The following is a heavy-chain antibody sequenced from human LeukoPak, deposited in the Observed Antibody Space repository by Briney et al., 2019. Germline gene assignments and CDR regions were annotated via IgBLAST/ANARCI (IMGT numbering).Heavy chain of an antibody. CDR2: EKQNGNEK. J-gene: IGHJ4*02. Sequence: GSLRLSCAASGFTFSSYWMSWVRQAPGKGLEWMTNEKQNGNEKNYVDSVKGRFTISRDNANNSLFLQINSLRAEDTAVYYCARVSLNGYDTAGYWGQGTLVTVSS. CDR1: GFTFSSYW. D-gene: IGHD3-3*01. V-gene: IGHV3-7*01. CDR3: ARVSLNGYDTAGY.